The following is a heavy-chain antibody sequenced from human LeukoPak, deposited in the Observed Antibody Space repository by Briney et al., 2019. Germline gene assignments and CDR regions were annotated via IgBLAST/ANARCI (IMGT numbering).Heavy chain of an antibody. CDR2: INAGNGNT. CDR3: ARSGLELLWFGELWY. V-gene: IGHV1-3*01. J-gene: IGHJ4*02. Sequence: GASVKVSCKASGYTFTSYAMHWVRQAPGQRLEWMGWINAGNGNTKYSQKLQGRVTMTTDTSTSTAYMELRSLRSDDTAVYYCARSGLELLWFGELWYWGQGTLVTVSS. CDR1: GYTFTSYA. D-gene: IGHD3-10*01.